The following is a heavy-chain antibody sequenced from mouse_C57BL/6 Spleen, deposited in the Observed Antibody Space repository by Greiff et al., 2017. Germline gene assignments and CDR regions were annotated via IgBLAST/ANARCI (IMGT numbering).Heavy chain of an antibody. Sequence: VQLQQPGAELVKPGASVKLSCKASGYTFTSYWMHWVKQRPGQGLAWIGMIHPNSGSTNYNEKFKSKATLTVDKSSSTAYMQLSSLTSEDSAVYYCARWNGNYGGHAMDYWGQGTSVTVSS. CDR3: ARWNGNYGGHAMDY. CDR2: IHPNSGST. D-gene: IGHD2-1*01. J-gene: IGHJ4*01. V-gene: IGHV1-64*01. CDR1: GYTFTSYW.